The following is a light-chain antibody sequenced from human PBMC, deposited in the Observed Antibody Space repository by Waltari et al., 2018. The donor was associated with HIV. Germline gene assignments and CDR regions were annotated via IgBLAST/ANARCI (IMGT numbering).Light chain of an antibody. CDR1: SSNIGSGYD. V-gene: IGLV1-40*01. J-gene: IGLJ3*02. CDR3: QSYDSSLSGWV. CDR2: ANT. Sequence: QSVLTQPPSVSGAPGQRVTISCSGGSSNIGSGYDVHWYQQFPGTAPKVLIYANTIRPSGVPDRVSGSKSGYPASLFITGLQAEDDADYYCQSYDSSLSGWVFGGGTKLTVL.